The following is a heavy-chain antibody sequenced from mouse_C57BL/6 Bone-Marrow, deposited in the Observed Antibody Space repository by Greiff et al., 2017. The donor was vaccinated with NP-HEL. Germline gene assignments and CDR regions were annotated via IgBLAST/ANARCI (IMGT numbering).Heavy chain of an antibody. J-gene: IGHJ1*03. CDR2: IDPENGDT. CDR3: TNYYGSSYWYFDV. CDR1: GFNIKDDY. V-gene: IGHV14-4*01. Sequence: EVQLQQSGAELVRPGASVKLSCTASGFNIKDDYMHWVKQRPEQGLEWIGWIDPENGDTEYASKFQGKATITADTSSNTAYLQLSSLTSEDTAVYYCTNYYGSSYWYFDVWGTGTTATVSS. D-gene: IGHD1-1*01.